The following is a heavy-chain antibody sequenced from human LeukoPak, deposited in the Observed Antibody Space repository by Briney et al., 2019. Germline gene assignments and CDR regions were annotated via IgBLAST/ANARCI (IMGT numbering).Heavy chain of an antibody. CDR3: AKGQVYSSSYPTD. CDR2: VSWNSGII. V-gene: IGHV3-9*01. J-gene: IGHJ4*02. CDR1: GFTFDDYA. D-gene: IGHD2-15*01. Sequence: GRSLRLSCAASGFTFDDYAMHWVRQAPGKGLDWVSGVSWNSGIILYADSVNGRFAISRDNAKNALYLQMNSLRAEDTALYYCAKGQVYSSSYPTDWGQGPLVTVSS.